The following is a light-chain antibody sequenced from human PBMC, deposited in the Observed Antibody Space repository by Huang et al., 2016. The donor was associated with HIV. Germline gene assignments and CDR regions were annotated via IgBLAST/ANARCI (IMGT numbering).Light chain of an antibody. CDR2: AAS. CDR1: QDISRN. V-gene: IGKV1-9*01. J-gene: IGKJ3*01. CDR3: LQLNSYPGT. Sequence: IQLTQSPSSLSASVGDRVTIAGRASQDISRNLAWYQQKPGKAPNLLIYAASTLESGGPSRFSGGGSGTDFTLTINNLQPEDFATYYCLQLNSYPGTFGPGTNVDV.